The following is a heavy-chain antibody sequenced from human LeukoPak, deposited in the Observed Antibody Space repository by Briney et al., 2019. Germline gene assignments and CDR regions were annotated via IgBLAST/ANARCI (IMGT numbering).Heavy chain of an antibody. J-gene: IGHJ4*02. CDR2: ISSSSSYI. V-gene: IGHV3-21*01. CDR1: GFTSSNAW. CDR3: ERGSKRGGKEESD. Sequence: KPGGSLRLSCAVSGFTSSNAWMSWVRQAPGKGLEWVSSISSSSSYIYYADSVKGRFTISRDNAKNSLYLQMNSLRAEATAVYYCERGSKRGGKEESDWGQGTLVTVSS. D-gene: IGHD3-16*01.